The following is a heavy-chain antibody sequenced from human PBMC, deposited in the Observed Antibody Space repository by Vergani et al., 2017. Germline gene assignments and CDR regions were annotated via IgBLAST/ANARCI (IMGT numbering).Heavy chain of an antibody. V-gene: IGHV4-61*02. CDR2: IYITGST. J-gene: IGHJ4*02. CDR3: ARVGGGNRGSRKYNFDV. D-gene: IGHD3-10*01. CDR1: GGSISSDSYY. Sequence: QLQESGPGLVKPSATLSLTCTVSGGSISSDSYYWNWIRQPAGKGLEWIGRIYITGSTNYNPSLKSRVTIAVDTSKNQFSLSLTSVTAADTAVYYCARVGGGNRGSRKYNFDVWGQGTLVTVSS.